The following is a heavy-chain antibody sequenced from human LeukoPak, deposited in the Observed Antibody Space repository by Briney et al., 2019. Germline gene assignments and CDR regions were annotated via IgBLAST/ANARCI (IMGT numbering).Heavy chain of an antibody. CDR3: AKDVVGQQWVENF. CDR2: ISGSGSGGST. Sequence: GGSLRLSCAASGFTFSSFAMSWVRQAPGKGLEWVSSISGSGSGGSTYYADSVKGRFTISRDNSKNTLYLQMNSLRDEDTAVYYCAKDVVGQQWVENFWGQGTLVTVSS. V-gene: IGHV3-23*01. J-gene: IGHJ4*02. CDR1: GFTFSSFA. D-gene: IGHD6-19*01.